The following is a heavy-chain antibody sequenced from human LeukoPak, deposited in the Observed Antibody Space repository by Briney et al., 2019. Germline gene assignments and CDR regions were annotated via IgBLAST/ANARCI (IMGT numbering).Heavy chain of an antibody. Sequence: ASVKVSCKASGYTFTTNAISWVRQAPGQGLEWMGGIIPIFGTANYAQKFQGRVTITADKSTSTAYTELSSLRSEDTAVYYCARDIGRGYFDYWGQGTLVTVSS. CDR3: ARDIGRGYFDY. CDR1: GYTFTTNA. D-gene: IGHD3-10*01. J-gene: IGHJ4*02. V-gene: IGHV1-69*06. CDR2: IIPIFGTA.